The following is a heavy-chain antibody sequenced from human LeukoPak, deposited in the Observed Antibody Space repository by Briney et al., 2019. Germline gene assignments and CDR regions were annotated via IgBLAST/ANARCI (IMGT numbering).Heavy chain of an antibody. CDR2: IKSDGSST. J-gene: IGHJ3*02. V-gene: IGHV3-74*01. Sequence: GGSLRLSCAASGFTFSTYWMHWVRQAPGKGLVWISRIKSDGSSTSYADSVKGRFTSSRDNAKNTLYLQMNSLRAEDTAVYYCASVVGGYYPPVEGFDIWGQGTMVTVSS. CDR3: ASVVGGYYPPVEGFDI. CDR1: GFTFSTYW. D-gene: IGHD3-3*01.